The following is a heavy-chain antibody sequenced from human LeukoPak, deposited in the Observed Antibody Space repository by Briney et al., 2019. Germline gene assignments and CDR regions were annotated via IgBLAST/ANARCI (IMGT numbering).Heavy chain of an antibody. V-gene: IGHV1-2*06. CDR3: ARAKEQTIAARYFDY. J-gene: IGHJ4*02. D-gene: IGHD6-6*01. CDR1: GYTFTDYY. CDR2: INPDSGGT. Sequence: ASVKVSCKASGYTFTDYYIHWVRQAPGQGLEWIGRINPDSGGTNSAQKFQGRVTMTRDTSISTACIELSSLRSDDTAVYYCARAKEQTIAARYFDYWGQGTLVTVSS.